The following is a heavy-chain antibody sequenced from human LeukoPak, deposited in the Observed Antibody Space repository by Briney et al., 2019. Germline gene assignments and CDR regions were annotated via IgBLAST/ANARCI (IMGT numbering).Heavy chain of an antibody. V-gene: IGHV3-48*03. CDR3: AREPDTATAPVDY. CDR1: GFTFSSYE. D-gene: IGHD5-18*01. CDR2: ISSSGSTI. Sequence: PGGSLRLSCAASGFTFSSYEMSWVRQAPGKGLEWVSYISSSGSTIYYADSVKGRFTISRDNAKNSLYLQMNSLRAEDTAVYYYAREPDTATAPVDYWGQGTLVTVSS. J-gene: IGHJ4*02.